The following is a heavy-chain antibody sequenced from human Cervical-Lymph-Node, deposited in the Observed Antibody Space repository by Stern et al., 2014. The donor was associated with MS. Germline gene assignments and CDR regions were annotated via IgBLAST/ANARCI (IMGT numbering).Heavy chain of an antibody. Sequence: QVQLVQSGAEVKRPGASVKVSCQVSGYTLIELPIHWVRQAPGKGLEWMGNFDRKLDETTAAEHFRGRVAMTEDPLTDTTYMELSSLRSEDTAVYFCAAVEGERPGDYFDFWGQGTLVTVSS. CDR3: AAVEGERPGDYFDF. D-gene: IGHD1-1*01. V-gene: IGHV1-24*01. CDR2: FDRKLDET. J-gene: IGHJ4*02. CDR1: GYTLIELP.